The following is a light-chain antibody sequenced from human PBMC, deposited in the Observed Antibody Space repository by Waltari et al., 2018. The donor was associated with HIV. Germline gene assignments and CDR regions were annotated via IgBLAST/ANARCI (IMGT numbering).Light chain of an antibody. J-gene: IGKJ4*01. V-gene: IGKV3-15*01. CDR3: QQYNNWPLT. CDR1: QMVSSD. Sequence: EIVMTHSPATLSVSPGERVTLACRASQMVSSDLAWYQQKPGQAPRLLIYGASTRATGIPARFSGSKSGTEFTLAISSLQSEDFAVYYCQQYNNWPLTFGGGTKVEIK. CDR2: GAS.